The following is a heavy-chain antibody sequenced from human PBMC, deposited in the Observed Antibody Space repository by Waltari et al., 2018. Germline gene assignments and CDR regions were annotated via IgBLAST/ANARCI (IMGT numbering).Heavy chain of an antibody. V-gene: IGHV3-30-3*01. J-gene: IGHJ6*02. D-gene: IGHD3-10*01. CDR3: TRDSRGAFDGGMDV. CDR2: ISHDGGNI. CDR1: AFTFSSYA. Sequence: LRISCAATAFTFSSYATHWVRQAPGKGLEWVAVISHDGGNIYYAESVKGRFTLSRDNSKNILYLQMSSLRGDDTALYYCTRDSRGAFDGGMDVWGQGIKVTVSS.